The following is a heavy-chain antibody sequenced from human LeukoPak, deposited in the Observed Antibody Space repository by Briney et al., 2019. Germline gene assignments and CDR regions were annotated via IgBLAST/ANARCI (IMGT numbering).Heavy chain of an antibody. V-gene: IGHV3-9*01. CDR1: GFTFDDYA. CDR3: AKDMGSGVAAAGTGFDY. J-gene: IGHJ4*02. D-gene: IGHD6-13*01. CDR2: ISWNSGSI. Sequence: GRSLRLSCAASGFTFDDYAMHWVRQAPGKGLEWVSGISWNSGSIGYADSVKGRFTISRDNAKNSLYLQMNSLRAEDTALYYCAKDMGSGVAAAGTGFDYWGQGTLVTVSS.